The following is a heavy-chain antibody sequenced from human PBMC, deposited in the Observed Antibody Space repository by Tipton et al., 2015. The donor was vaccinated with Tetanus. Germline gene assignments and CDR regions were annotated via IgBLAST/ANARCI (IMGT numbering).Heavy chain of an antibody. CDR3: AKEFQRARIRFFDS. D-gene: IGHD3-10*01. V-gene: IGHV6-1*01. CDR1: GDNVSRTSAS. J-gene: IGHJ4*02. Sequence: PGLVKPSQTLSLSCAIFGDNVSRTSASWHWIRQSPSRGLEWLGRTHYRSKWYSDYAESVKTRITINPDTSKNQFSVQLNSVTPEDTAVYYCAKEFQRARIRFFDSWGQGTQVTASS. CDR2: THYRSKWYS.